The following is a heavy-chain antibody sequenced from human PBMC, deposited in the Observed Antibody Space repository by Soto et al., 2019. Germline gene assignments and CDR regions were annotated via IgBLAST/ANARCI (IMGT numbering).Heavy chain of an antibody. CDR3: ARDENLIIPGTTSPRLTLPRYGYYYYYGMDV. Sequence: QVQLVQSGAEVKKPGASVKVSCKASGYTFTSYGISWVRQAPGQGLEWMGWISAYNGNTNYAQKLQGRVTMTTDTSTSTAFTELRSLRSDDTAVYYCARDENLIIPGTTSPRLTLPRYGYYYYYGMDVWGQGTTVTVSS. CDR2: ISAYNGNT. V-gene: IGHV1-18*01. J-gene: IGHJ6*02. CDR1: GYTFTSYG. D-gene: IGHD1-7*01.